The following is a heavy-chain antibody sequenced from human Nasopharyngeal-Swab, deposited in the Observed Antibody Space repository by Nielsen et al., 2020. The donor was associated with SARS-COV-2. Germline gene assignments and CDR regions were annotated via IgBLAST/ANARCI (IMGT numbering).Heavy chain of an antibody. Sequence: RQAPAKGLERFGSIYYRGRTYYNPSPKSRASISVDTSKNQFSLKLSSVTAADTAVYYCARMYYDFWSGYYEVYNWFDPWGQGTLVTVSS. J-gene: IGHJ5*02. V-gene: IGHV4-39*01. CDR2: IYYRGRT. CDR3: ARMYYDFWSGYYEVYNWFDP. D-gene: IGHD3-3*01.